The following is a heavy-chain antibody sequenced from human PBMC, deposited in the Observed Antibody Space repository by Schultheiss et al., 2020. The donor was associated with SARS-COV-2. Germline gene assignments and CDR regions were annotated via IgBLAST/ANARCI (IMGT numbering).Heavy chain of an antibody. V-gene: IGHV4-61*01. D-gene: IGHD3-16*01. CDR2: IYYSGTT. Sequence: SETLSLTCTVSGGSISSSSYYWGWIRQPPGKGLEWIGYIYYSGTTKYSPSLESRVSISIDTSKNQFSLVLYSVTAADTALYYCARDSVGGIDQWGQGTLVTVSS. CDR3: ARDSVGGIDQ. CDR1: GGSISSSSYY. J-gene: IGHJ4*02.